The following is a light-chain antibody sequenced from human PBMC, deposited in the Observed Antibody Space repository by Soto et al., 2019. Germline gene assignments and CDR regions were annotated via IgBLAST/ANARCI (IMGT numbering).Light chain of an antibody. CDR3: QSYDSSLSGWV. V-gene: IGLV1-40*01. J-gene: IGLJ3*02. Sequence: QSVLTQSPSVSGAPGQRVTISCTGSSSNIGAGYDVHWYQQLPGTAPKLLIYGNSIRPSGVPDRFSGSKSGTSASLAITGLQAEDEADYYCQSYDSSLSGWVFGGGTKVTVL. CDR1: SSNIGAGYD. CDR2: GNS.